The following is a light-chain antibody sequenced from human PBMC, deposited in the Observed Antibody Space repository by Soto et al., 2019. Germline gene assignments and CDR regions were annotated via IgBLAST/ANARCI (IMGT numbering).Light chain of an antibody. CDR3: QQYGISPST. CDR1: QSASSS. V-gene: IGKV3-20*01. CDR2: GTS. J-gene: IGKJ1*01. Sequence: EIVLTQSPGTLSLSPGERATLSCRASQSASSSLAWYQQKPGQAPRLLIYGTSNRATAIPDRFSGSGSGADFTLTISRLEPEDFALYYCQQYGISPSTFGPGTKVEI.